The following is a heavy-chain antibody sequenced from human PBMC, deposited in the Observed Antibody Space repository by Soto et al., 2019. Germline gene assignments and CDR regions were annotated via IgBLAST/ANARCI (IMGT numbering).Heavy chain of an antibody. D-gene: IGHD3-10*01. V-gene: IGHV4-4*07. CDR3: AXGGXXLSYAFDY. J-gene: IGHJ4*02. CDR1: GSSFSNFY. CDR2: IYTSGAT. Sequence: QVQLQESGPRLVKPSETLSLTCSVSGSSFSNFYWSWIRQPAGKGLEWIGRIYTSGATSYNPSLKSRVTMSVDTSQTQMSLSVRSVTAADTAVYFCAXGGXXLSYAFDYWGPGILVTVSS.